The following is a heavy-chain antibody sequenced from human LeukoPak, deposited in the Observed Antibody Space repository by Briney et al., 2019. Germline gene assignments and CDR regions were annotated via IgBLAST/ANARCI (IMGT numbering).Heavy chain of an antibody. D-gene: IGHD6-13*01. CDR1: GFTFSTYS. CDR3: ARVVGPSSWTFDY. CDR2: ITSSSYI. Sequence: PGGSLRLSCAASGFTFSTYSMNWVRQAPGKGLEWVSSITSSSYIYHADSVKGRFTISRDNAKNSLYLQMNSLRAEDTAVYYCARVVGPSSWTFDYWGQGTLVTVSS. V-gene: IGHV3-21*01. J-gene: IGHJ4*02.